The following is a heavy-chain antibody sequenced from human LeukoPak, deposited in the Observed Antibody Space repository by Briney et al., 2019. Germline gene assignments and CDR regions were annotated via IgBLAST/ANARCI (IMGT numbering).Heavy chain of an antibody. CDR3: ARQDYYYDSSGYPSWFDP. V-gene: IGHV4-39*01. D-gene: IGHD3-22*01. CDR2: IYYSGST. CDR1: GGSISSSSYY. J-gene: IGHJ5*02. Sequence: SETLSLTCTVSGGSISSSSYYWGWIRQPPGKGLEWIGSIYYSGSTYYNPSLKSRVTISVDTSKNQFSMKLSSVTAADTAVYYCARQDYYYDSSGYPSWFDPWGQGTLVTVSS.